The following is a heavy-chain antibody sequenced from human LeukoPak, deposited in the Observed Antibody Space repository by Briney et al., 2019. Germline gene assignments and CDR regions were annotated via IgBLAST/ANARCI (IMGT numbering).Heavy chain of an antibody. CDR1: SGSINSYY. Sequence: SETLSLTCTVSSGSINSYYWSWIRQPAGKGLEWIGRIYTSGSTNYNPSLKSRVTISVDKSKNQLSLRLNSVTAADTALYYCARVAYYYDSSGSSRGYYFDYWGQGTLVTVSS. CDR3: ARVAYYYDSSGSSRGYYFDY. D-gene: IGHD3-22*01. J-gene: IGHJ4*02. V-gene: IGHV4-4*07. CDR2: IYTSGST.